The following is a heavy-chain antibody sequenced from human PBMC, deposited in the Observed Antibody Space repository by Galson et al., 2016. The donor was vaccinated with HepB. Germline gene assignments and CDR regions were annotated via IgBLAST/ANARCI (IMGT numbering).Heavy chain of an antibody. V-gene: IGHV1-46*01. D-gene: IGHD6-13*01. Sequence: SVKVSCKASGYTFTTYYIHWVRQAPGQGLEWMGMINPSEGTTNYAQRFQGRLTMISDTSTTTVHIDLKSLRSEDTAMYFCARGNIHLEAAEDWLDPWGQGTLVTVAS. CDR2: INPSEGTT. CDR3: ARGNIHLEAAEDWLDP. J-gene: IGHJ5*02. CDR1: GYTFTTYY.